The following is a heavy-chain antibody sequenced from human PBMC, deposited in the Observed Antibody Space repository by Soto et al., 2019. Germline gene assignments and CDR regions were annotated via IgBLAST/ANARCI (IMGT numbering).Heavy chain of an antibody. CDR1: GFTFSSYG. D-gene: IGHD4-4*01. J-gene: IGHJ6*02. V-gene: IGHV3-33*01. Sequence: QPGGYLRLSCAASGFTFSSYGMHWVRQAPGKGLEWVAVIWYDGSNKYYADSVKGRFTISRDNSKNTLYLQMNSLRAEDTAVYYCASVSVTVTVYYYGIDVWGQLTTSIVPS. CDR3: ASVSVTVTVYYYGIDV. CDR2: IWYDGSNK.